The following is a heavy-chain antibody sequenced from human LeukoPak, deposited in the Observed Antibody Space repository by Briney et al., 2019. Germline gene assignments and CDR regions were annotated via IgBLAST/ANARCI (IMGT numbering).Heavy chain of an antibody. D-gene: IGHD6-19*01. CDR3: ARRFNSVWYFDY. V-gene: IGHV4-61*02. Sequence: PSQTLSLTCTVSGGSISSGSYYWSWIRQSADKELEWIGRIHYTGNTNYNPSLNNRVTISLGTSDKQFSLRLTSVTAADTAVYFCARRFNSVWYFDYWGQGTLVTVSS. J-gene: IGHJ4*02. CDR1: GGSISSGSYY. CDR2: IHYTGNT.